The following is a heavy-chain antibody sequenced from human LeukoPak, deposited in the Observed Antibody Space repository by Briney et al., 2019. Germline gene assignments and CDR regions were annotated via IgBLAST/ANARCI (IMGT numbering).Heavy chain of an antibody. CDR2: IYTSGST. Sequence: SETLSLTCTVSGGSISSYYWSWIRQTAGKGLEWIGRIYTSGSTNYNPSLKSRVTMSVDTSKNQFSLKLSSVTAADTAVYYCARVATISNYYYGMDVWGQGTTVTVSS. CDR1: GGSISSYY. J-gene: IGHJ6*02. D-gene: IGHD5-12*01. CDR3: ARVATISNYYYGMDV. V-gene: IGHV4-4*07.